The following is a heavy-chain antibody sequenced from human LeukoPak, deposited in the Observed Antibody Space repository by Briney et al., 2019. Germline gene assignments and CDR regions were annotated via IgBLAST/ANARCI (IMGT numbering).Heavy chain of an antibody. D-gene: IGHD4-11*01. CDR1: GYTFTGYY. V-gene: IGHV1-2*02. CDR3: ARDQAVTIVAAVYYYYMDV. CDR2: INPNSGGT. Sequence: ASVKVSCKASGYTFTGYYMHWVRQAPGQELEWMGWINPNSGGTNYAQKFQGRVTMTRDMSTSTVYMELSSLRSEDTAVYYCARDQAVTIVAAVYYYYMDVWGKGTTVTVSS. J-gene: IGHJ6*03.